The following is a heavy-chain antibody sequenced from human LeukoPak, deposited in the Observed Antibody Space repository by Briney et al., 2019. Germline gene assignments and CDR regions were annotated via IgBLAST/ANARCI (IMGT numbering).Heavy chain of an antibody. D-gene: IGHD2-2*01. CDR2: IIPIFGTA. CDR3: ARAGGIVVVPAAIEPHYYYYGMDV. CDR1: GGTFSSYA. Sequence: GASVKVSCKASGGTFSSYAISWVRQAPGQGLEWMGGIIPIFGTANYAQKFQGRVTITADGSTSTAYMELSSLRSEDTAVYYCARAGGIVVVPAAIEPHYYYYGMDVRGQGTTVTVSS. V-gene: IGHV1-69*13. J-gene: IGHJ6*02.